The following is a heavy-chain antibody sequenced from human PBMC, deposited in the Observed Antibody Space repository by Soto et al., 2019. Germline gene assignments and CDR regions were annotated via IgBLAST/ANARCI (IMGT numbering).Heavy chain of an antibody. Sequence: QVQLVQSGAEVKKPGSSVKVSCKASGGTFSSYAISWVRQAPGQGLEWMGGIIPIFGTANYAQKFQGRVTITADKSTSTAYMELSSLRSEDTAVYYCARDQALNGGTSEIYYYYGMDVCGQGTTVTVSS. D-gene: IGHD2-15*01. V-gene: IGHV1-69*06. CDR1: GGTFSSYA. CDR2: IIPIFGTA. J-gene: IGHJ6*02. CDR3: ARDQALNGGTSEIYYYYGMDV.